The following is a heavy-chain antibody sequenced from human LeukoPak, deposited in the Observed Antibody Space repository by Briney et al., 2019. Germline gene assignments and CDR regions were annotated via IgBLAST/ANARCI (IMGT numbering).Heavy chain of an antibody. CDR3: GGGSSYASYYYYGMDV. D-gene: IGHD3-10*01. V-gene: IGHV3-48*03. J-gene: IGHJ6*02. CDR1: GFTFSSYE. CDR2: ISSSGSTI. Sequence: GGSLRLFCAASGFTFSSYEMNWVRQAPGKGLEWVSYISSSGSTIYYADSVKGRFTISRDNAKHSLYLRMNSLRAEDTAVYYCGGGSSYASYYYYGMDVWGQGTTVTVSS.